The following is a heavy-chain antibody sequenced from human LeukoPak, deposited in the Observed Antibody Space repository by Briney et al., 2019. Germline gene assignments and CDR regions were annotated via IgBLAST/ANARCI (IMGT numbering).Heavy chain of an antibody. CDR3: AHTTQAAAEVKKDY. J-gene: IGHJ4*02. V-gene: IGHV2-5*02. CDR1: GFSLSTSGVG. Sequence: SGPTLVKPTQTLTLTCTFSGFSLSTSGVGVGWIRQPPGKALEWLALIYWDDDKRYSPSLKSRLTITKDASKNQVVLTMTNMDPVDTATYYCAHTTQAAAEVKKDYWGQGTLVTVSS. D-gene: IGHD6-13*01. CDR2: IYWDDDK.